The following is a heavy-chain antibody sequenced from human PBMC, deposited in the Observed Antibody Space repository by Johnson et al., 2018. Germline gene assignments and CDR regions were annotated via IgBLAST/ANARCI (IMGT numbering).Heavy chain of an antibody. V-gene: IGHV3-23*04. D-gene: IGHD1-26*01. J-gene: IGHJ6*03. CDR1: GFTFSSYA. CDR2: ISRSGGST. Sequence: VQLVQSGGGLVQPGGSLRLSCAASGFTFSSYAMSWVRQAPGKGLEWVSAISRSGGSTYYADSVKGRFTISRDNSKNTLYLKMNSLRAEEQAVYYCEKSPLNSGSYYGYYNYMDVWGKGTTVTVSS. CDR3: EKSPLNSGSYYGYYNYMDV.